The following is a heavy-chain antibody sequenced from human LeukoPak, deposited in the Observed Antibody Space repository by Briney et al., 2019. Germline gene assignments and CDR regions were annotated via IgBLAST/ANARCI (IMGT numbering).Heavy chain of an antibody. D-gene: IGHD1-20*01. CDR1: GFTFSTNW. V-gene: IGHV3-7*01. CDR2: IKEDGSEK. J-gene: IGHJ3*02. CDR3: ARDEYNWNVDAFDI. Sequence: GGSLRLSCAASGFTFSTNWMSWVRQAPGKGLEWVANIKEDGSEKYYVDSVKGRFTISRDNAKNSLYLQMNSLRAEDTAVYYCARDEYNWNVDAFDIWGQGTVVTVSS.